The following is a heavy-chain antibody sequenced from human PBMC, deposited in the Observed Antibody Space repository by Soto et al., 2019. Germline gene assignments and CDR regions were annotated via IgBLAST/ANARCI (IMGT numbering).Heavy chain of an antibody. CDR1: GFPFSSYA. Sequence: EVQLLESGGGLVQPGGSLRLSCTASGFPFSSYAMSWVRQAPGKGLEWVSAISGSGANTYYADSVKGRFSISNDNSKNTLFLQMNSLRAEDTAVYYCANHQLWGSYRHFGSWGQGTLVTVSS. CDR3: ANHQLWGSYRHFGS. J-gene: IGHJ4*02. CDR2: ISGSGANT. V-gene: IGHV3-23*01. D-gene: IGHD3-16*02.